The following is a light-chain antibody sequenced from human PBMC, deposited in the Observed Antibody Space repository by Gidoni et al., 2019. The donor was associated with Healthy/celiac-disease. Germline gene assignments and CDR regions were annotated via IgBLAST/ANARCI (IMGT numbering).Light chain of an antibody. Sequence: EIVLTQSPGTLSLSPGERATLSCRASQSVRSSYLAWYQQKPGQAPRLLIYGASSRATGISDRFSGSGSGTDFTLTISRLEPEDFAVYYCQQYGSSPPGSFGQXTKLEIK. CDR1: QSVRSSY. J-gene: IGKJ2*04. CDR2: GAS. CDR3: QQYGSSPPGS. V-gene: IGKV3-20*01.